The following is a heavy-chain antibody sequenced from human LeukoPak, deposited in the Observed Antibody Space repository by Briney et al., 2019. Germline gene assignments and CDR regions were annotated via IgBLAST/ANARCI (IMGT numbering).Heavy chain of an antibody. CDR2: IYSGGDT. CDR3: AKERNLEIAVAGTIFDY. D-gene: IGHD6-19*01. J-gene: IGHJ4*02. Sequence: GGSLRLSCAASGFTVSSTYMSWVRQAPGKGLEWVSVIYSGGDTYYADSVKGRFTISRDNSKNMIYLEMTSLKAEDTAVYYCAKERNLEIAVAGTIFDYWGQGTLVTVSS. CDR1: GFTVSSTY. V-gene: IGHV3-66*01.